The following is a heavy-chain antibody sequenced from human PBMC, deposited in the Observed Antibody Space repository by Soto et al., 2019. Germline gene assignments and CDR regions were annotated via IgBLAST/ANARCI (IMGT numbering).Heavy chain of an antibody. Sequence: ASVKVSCKASGYTFTSYAMHWVRQAPGQRLEWMGWINAGNGNTKYSQKFQGRVTITRDTSASTAYMELSSLRSEDTAVYYCARGITLPTPLDYWGQGTLVTVYS. CDR3: ARGITLPTPLDY. CDR1: GYTFTSYA. V-gene: IGHV1-3*01. CDR2: INAGNGNT. J-gene: IGHJ4*02. D-gene: IGHD1-20*01.